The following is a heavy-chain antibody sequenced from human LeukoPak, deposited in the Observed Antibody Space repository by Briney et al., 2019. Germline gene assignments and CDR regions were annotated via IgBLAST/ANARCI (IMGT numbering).Heavy chain of an antibody. J-gene: IGHJ5*02. D-gene: IGHD6-19*01. CDR2: ISSSINTI. Sequence: GGSLRLSCAASGFTFSSYSMNWVRQAPGKGLEWVSSISSSINTIYYADSVKGRFTISRDDAKNSVYLQMNSLRVEDTAVYYCARDSGSGGPWGQGTPVTVSS. V-gene: IGHV3-48*04. CDR3: ARDSGSGGP. CDR1: GFTFSSYS.